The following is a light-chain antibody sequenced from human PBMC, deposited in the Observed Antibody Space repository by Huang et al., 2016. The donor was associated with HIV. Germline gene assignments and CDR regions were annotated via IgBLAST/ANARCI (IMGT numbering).Light chain of an antibody. J-gene: IGKJ2*01. Sequence: EIVMTQSPATLSVSPGERATLSCRASQRVSSYLSWYQQKPGQAPRLLIYGASTRATGSPARFSGSGSGTEFTLTISSLQSEDFAVYFCQQYNNKWYTFGQGTKLEMK. CDR3: QQYNNKWYT. CDR2: GAS. V-gene: IGKV3-15*01. CDR1: QRVSSY.